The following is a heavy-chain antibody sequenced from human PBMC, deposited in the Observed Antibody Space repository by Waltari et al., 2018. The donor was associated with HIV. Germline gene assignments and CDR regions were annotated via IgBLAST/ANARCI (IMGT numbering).Heavy chain of an antibody. D-gene: IGHD7-27*01. CDR3: ARDINGGWGY. Sequence: EVQLVESGGGLVQPGGARRLSCAASGCTFSTYTMNWVRQDPGKGLEWVSYISRSSSSIFYADSVKGRFTISRDNAKNSLYLQMNSLRVEDTAVYYCARDINGGWGYWGQGTLVTVAS. J-gene: IGHJ4*02. CDR1: GCTFSTYT. V-gene: IGHV3-48*01. CDR2: ISRSSSSI.